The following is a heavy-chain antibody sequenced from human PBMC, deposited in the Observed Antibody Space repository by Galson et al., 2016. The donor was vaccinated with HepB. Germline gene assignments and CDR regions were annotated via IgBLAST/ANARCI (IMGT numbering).Heavy chain of an antibody. J-gene: IGHJ4*02. D-gene: IGHD1-14*01. CDR2: LTSDGSDT. Sequence: SLRLSCAASGFTLSNHYMHWVRRAPGKGLEWVSRLTSDGSDTVSADSVRGRFTVSRDNAKNTLYLQMNSLRVEDTAVYYCAKDNRGSIDFWGQGTQVTVSS. CDR3: AKDNRGSIDF. V-gene: IGHV3-74*01. CDR1: GFTLSNHY.